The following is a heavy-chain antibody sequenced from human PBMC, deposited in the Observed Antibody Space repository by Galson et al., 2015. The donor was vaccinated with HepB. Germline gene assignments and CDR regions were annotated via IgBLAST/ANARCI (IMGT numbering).Heavy chain of an antibody. D-gene: IGHD4-23*01. CDR1: GFTFSGYW. CDR3: ARDGAPTVGAGPGGHYMGV. Sequence: SLRLSCAASGFTFSGYWMHWVRQAPGKGLEWVANIKEDGGESYFVGSVKGRFAISRDNAVNSVYLQMNSLRAEDTAVYYCARDGAPTVGAGPGGHYMGVWGKGTTVTVSS. CDR2: IKEDGGES. V-gene: IGHV3-7*03. J-gene: IGHJ6*03.